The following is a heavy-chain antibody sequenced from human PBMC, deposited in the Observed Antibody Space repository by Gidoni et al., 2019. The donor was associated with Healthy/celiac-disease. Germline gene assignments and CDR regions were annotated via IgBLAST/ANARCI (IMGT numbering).Heavy chain of an antibody. CDR2: ISSSSSYI. J-gene: IGHJ4*02. Sequence: EVQLVGSGGGLVKPGGSLRLSCAASGFTFSSYSMNWVRQAPGKGLEWVSSISSSSSYIYYADSVKGRFTISRDNAKNSLYLQMNSLRAEDTAVYYCARARGYCSGGSCYSFDYWGQGTLVTVSS. V-gene: IGHV3-21*01. CDR1: GFTFSSYS. CDR3: ARARGYCSGGSCYSFDY. D-gene: IGHD2-15*01.